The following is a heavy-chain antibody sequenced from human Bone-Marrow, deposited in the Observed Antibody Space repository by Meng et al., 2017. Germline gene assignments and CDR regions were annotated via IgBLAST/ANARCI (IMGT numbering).Heavy chain of an antibody. CDR2: VSAYNGNT. J-gene: IGHJ4*02. D-gene: IGHD3-10*01. Sequence: QVPLVRAVRELQTACVVVSVDCKASGYNFSSYGISWVRKARGQWLEGIGWVSAYNGNTNYAQKLKGRVTMTTDTSTSTAYMELRSLRSADTAVYYCARSRDLWFHTSYFDYWGQGALVTVSS. V-gene: IGHV1-18*01. CDR3: ARSRDLWFHTSYFDY. CDR1: GYNFSSYG.